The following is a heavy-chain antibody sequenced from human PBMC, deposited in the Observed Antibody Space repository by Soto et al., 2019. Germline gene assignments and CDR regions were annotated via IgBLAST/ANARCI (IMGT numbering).Heavy chain of an antibody. D-gene: IGHD3-3*01. CDR2: IYYTGST. V-gene: IGHV4-61*01. Sequence: PSETLSLTCTVSGGSVSSGSYYWGWIRQPPGKGLEWIGYIYYTGSTNYNPSLKSRVTMSVDTSKNQFSLILASVTAADTAVYYCASERVRSGYSHYYGMDVWGQGTTVTVSS. CDR1: GGSVSSGSYY. J-gene: IGHJ6*02. CDR3: ASERVRSGYSHYYGMDV.